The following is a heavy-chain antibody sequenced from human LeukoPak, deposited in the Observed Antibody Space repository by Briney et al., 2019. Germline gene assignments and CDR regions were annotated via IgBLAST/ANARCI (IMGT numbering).Heavy chain of an antibody. CDR2: IHYSGST. D-gene: IGHD3-22*01. Sequence: SETLSLTCTVSGGSISSSGYFWGWIRQPPGKGLAWIGSIHYSGSTYYDLSLKSRVSISVDTSKNQFSLRLRSVTAADTAVYYCARQRDYYDSSGFDYFDYWGQGTLVTVSS. V-gene: IGHV4-39*01. CDR3: ARQRDYYDSSGFDYFDY. J-gene: IGHJ4*02. CDR1: GGSISSSGYF.